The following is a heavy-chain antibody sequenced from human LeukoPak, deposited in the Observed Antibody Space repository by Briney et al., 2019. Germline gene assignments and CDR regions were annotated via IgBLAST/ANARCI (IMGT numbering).Heavy chain of an antibody. J-gene: IGHJ4*02. CDR3: ASTNNYFDY. Sequence: KPSETLSLTCTVSGGSISSYYWSWIRQPPGKGLEWIGYIYYSGSTNYNPSLKSRVTISVDTSKNQFSLKLSSVTAADTAVYYYASTNNYFDYWGQGTLVTVSS. CDR1: GGSISSYY. CDR2: IYYSGST. D-gene: IGHD1-1*01. V-gene: IGHV4-59*08.